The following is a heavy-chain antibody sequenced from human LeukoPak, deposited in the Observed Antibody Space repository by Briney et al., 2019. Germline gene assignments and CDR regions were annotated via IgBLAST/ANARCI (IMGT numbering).Heavy chain of an antibody. CDR3: ARGGGILATPLIDY. V-gene: IGHV1-18*04. D-gene: IGHD5-12*01. J-gene: IGHJ4*02. CDR1: GYTFNSYG. CDR2: ISAYNDDT. Sequence: ASVKVSCKASGYTFNSYGISWVRQAPGQGLEWMGWISAYNDDTNYAQELQGRVTMTTDTSTSTAYMELRSLRSDDTAVYFCARGGGILATPLIDYWGQGTLVTVSS.